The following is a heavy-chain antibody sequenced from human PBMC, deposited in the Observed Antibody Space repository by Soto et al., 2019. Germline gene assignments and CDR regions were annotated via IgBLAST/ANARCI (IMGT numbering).Heavy chain of an antibody. V-gene: IGHV4-34*01. J-gene: IGHJ5*02. Sequence: QVQLQQWGAGLLKPSETLSLTCAVYGGSFSGYYWSWIRQPPGKGLEWIGEINHSGSTNYNPSLKSRVTISVDTSKNQCSLKLSSVTAADTAMYYCARGGMITVGADKRPNWFDPWGQGTLVTVSS. D-gene: IGHD3-16*01. CDR1: GGSFSGYY. CDR2: INHSGST. CDR3: ARGGMITVGADKRPNWFDP.